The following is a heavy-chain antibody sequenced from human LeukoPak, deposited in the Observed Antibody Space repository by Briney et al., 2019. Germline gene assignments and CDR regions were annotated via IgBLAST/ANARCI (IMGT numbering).Heavy chain of an antibody. CDR2: IKQDGSEK. CDR1: GFTFSSYW. Sequence: GGSLRLSCAASGFTFSSYWMSWVRQARGKGLEWVANIKQDGSEKYYVDSVKGRFTISRDNAKNSLYLQMNSLRAEDTAVYYCARELGRYYMDVWGKGTTVTVSS. CDR3: ARELGRYYMDV. V-gene: IGHV3-7*01. J-gene: IGHJ6*03.